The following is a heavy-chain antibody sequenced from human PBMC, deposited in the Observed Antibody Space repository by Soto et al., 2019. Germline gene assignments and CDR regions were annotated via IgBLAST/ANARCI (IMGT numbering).Heavy chain of an antibody. CDR1: GLTFSDYL. D-gene: IGHD3-16*01. CDR2: INQDGSEK. Sequence: EVQLVESGGGLVQPGGSLRLSCAASGLTFSDYLMSWVRQAPGKGLEWVANINQDGSEKYCVDSVRGRFSIARDNTKNFVYLQMNSLRAEDTAVYYCAWDRRRLLYWGQGILVTVSS. CDR3: AWDRRRLLY. J-gene: IGHJ4*02. V-gene: IGHV3-7*04.